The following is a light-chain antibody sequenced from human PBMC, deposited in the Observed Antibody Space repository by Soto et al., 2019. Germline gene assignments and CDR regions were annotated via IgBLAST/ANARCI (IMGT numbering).Light chain of an antibody. V-gene: IGKV2-28*01. J-gene: IGKJ3*01. CDR2: LGS. Sequence: DIVMTQSPLSLPGTPGEPSSVSCSASHSLLHSNGYNYLDWYLQKPGQSPQLLIYLGSNRASGVPDRFSGSGSGTDFTLRISRVEAEDVGVYYCMQALQTPLTFGPGTKVDIK. CDR3: MQALQTPLT. CDR1: HSLLHSNGYNY.